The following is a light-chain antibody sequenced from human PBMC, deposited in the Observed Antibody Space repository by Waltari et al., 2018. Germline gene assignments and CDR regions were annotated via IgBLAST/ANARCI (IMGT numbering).Light chain of an antibody. V-gene: IGLV2-23*02. CDR2: EVD. Sequence: QSVLSQPVSVSWSPGLSTTILSTGTRNDIGRFNLVTWYQQHPGKAPKLLIYEVDKRPSGVSDRFSGSKSGNTASLTISGLQAEDETDYYCYSYAGASTYVFGTGTKVTVL. J-gene: IGLJ1*01. CDR1: RNDIGRFNL. CDR3: YSYAGASTYV.